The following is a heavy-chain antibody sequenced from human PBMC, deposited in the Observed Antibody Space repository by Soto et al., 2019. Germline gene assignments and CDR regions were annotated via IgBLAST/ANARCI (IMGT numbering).Heavy chain of an antibody. CDR3: AKFRAARDAFDI. D-gene: IGHD6-25*01. Sequence: GGSLRLSCAASGFTFSSYAMSWVRQAPGKGLEWVSAISGSGGSTYYADSVKGRFTISRDNSKNTLYLQMNGLRAEDTAVYYCAKFRAARDAFDIWGQGTMVTVSS. V-gene: IGHV3-23*01. CDR2: ISGSGGST. CDR1: GFTFSSYA. J-gene: IGHJ3*02.